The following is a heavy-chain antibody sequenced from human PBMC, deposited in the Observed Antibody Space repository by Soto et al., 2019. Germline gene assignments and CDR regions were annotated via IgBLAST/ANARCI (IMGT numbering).Heavy chain of an antibody. CDR3: AREEYYYDSSGYSPFDY. CDR1: GYTFTSYY. D-gene: IGHD3-22*01. J-gene: IGHJ4*02. Sequence: GASVKVSCKASGYTFTSYYMHWVRQAPGQGLEWMGIINPSGGSTSYAQKFQGRVTMTRDTSTSTVYMELSSLRSEDTAVYYCAREEYYYDSSGYSPFDYWGQGTLVTVSS. V-gene: IGHV1-46*01. CDR2: INPSGGST.